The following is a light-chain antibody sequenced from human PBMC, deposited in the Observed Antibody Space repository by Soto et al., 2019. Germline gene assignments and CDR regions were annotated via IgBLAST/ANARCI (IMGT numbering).Light chain of an antibody. CDR2: GSS. J-gene: IGLJ1*01. Sequence: QSVLTQPPSVSGAPGQRVSISCTGSSSNIGAGYDVHWFQQLPGTAPKLLIYGSSNRPSGVPDRFSGSKSGTSASLAITGLQAEDEAYYYCQSYASSLSVLYVSGTGTKVIVL. CDR3: QSYASSLSVLYV. V-gene: IGLV1-40*01. CDR1: SSNIGAGYD.